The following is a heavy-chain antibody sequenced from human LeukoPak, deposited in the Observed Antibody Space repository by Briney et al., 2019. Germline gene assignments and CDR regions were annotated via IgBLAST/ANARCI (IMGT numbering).Heavy chain of an antibody. Sequence: GASVKVSCKASGYTFTSYDINWVRQATGQGLEWMGWMNPNSGNTGYAQKFQGRVTMTRNTSISTAYMELSSLRSEDTAVYYCARDYHSSSWYKRAFDIWGQGTMVTVSS. CDR2: MNPNSGNT. D-gene: IGHD6-13*01. CDR1: GYTFTSYD. J-gene: IGHJ3*02. CDR3: ARDYHSSSWYKRAFDI. V-gene: IGHV1-8*01.